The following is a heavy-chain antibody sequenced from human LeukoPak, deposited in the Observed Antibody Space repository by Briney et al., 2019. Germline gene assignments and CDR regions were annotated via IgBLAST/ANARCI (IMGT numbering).Heavy chain of an antibody. CDR3: VRDPSGSGFAFDS. J-gene: IGHJ4*02. Sequence: GGSLRLSCAASGFTFSLYDMHWVRQATGKSLEWVSGIGTVGDTYYADSVKGRFTISRENAKNSLSLQMDSLRAGDTAVYYCVRDPSGSGFAFDSWGQGALVTVSS. CDR1: GFTFSLYD. D-gene: IGHD1-1*01. V-gene: IGHV3-13*01. CDR2: IGTVGDT.